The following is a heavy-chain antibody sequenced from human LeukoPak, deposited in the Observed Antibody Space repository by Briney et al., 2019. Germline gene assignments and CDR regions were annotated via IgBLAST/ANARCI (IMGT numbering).Heavy chain of an antibody. D-gene: IGHD6-13*01. Sequence: ASVKVSCKASGYTFTGYYMHWVRQAPGQGLEWMGWINPNSGGTNYAQKFQGRVTMTRDTSISTAYMELSRLRSDDTAVYYCARDASSSWYYAFDIWGQGTMVTVSS. CDR1: GYTFTGYY. V-gene: IGHV1-2*02. CDR3: ARDASSSWYYAFDI. J-gene: IGHJ3*02. CDR2: INPNSGGT.